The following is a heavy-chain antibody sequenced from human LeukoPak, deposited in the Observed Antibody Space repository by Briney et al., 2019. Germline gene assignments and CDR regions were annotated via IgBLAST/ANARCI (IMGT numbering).Heavy chain of an antibody. CDR1: GGSISSYY. CDR3: ARDLLPRSGVDY. Sequence: KSSETLSLTCTVSGGSISSYYWSWIRQPLGKGLEWIGYIYYSGSTYYNPSLKSRLIMSVDTSKNQFSLRLSSVTAADTAVYYCARDLLPRSGVDYWGQGTLVTVSS. D-gene: IGHD3-16*01. CDR2: IYYSGST. J-gene: IGHJ4*02. V-gene: IGHV4-59*12.